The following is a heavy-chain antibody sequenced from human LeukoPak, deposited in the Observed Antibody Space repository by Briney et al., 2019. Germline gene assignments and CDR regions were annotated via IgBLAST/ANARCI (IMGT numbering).Heavy chain of an antibody. CDR3: ARGVYGGSPPYYFDY. J-gene: IGHJ4*02. V-gene: IGHV4-39*07. CDR1: GGSISSNSYY. D-gene: IGHD4-23*01. Sequence: SETLSLTCTVSGGSISSNSYYWGWICQPPGKGLEWIGGIYYSGSTYYNASLKSRVTISVDKSKNQFSLKVRSATAADTAVYYCARGVYGGSPPYYFDYWGKGTLVTVSS. CDR2: IYYSGST.